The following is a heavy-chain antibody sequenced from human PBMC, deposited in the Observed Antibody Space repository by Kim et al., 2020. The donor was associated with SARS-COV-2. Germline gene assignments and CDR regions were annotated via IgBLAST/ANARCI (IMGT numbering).Heavy chain of an antibody. CDR1: GFTFSSYA. CDR3: AKDLGVLDSSGYPRDAFDI. J-gene: IGHJ3*02. D-gene: IGHD3-22*01. V-gene: IGHV3-23*01. CDR2: ISGSGGST. Sequence: GGSLRLSCAASGFTFSSYAMSWVRQAPGKGLEWVSAISGSGGSTYYADSVKGRFTISRDNSKNTLYLQMNSLRAEDTAVYYCAKDLGVLDSSGYPRDAFDIWGQGTMVTVSS.